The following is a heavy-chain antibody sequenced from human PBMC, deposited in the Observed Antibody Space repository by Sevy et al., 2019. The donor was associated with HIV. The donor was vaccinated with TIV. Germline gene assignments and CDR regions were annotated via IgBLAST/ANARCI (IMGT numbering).Heavy chain of an antibody. J-gene: IGHJ4*02. Sequence: GGSLRLSCAASGFRFTDYWMSWVRQTPGKGLEWVATIKQDESEKYYVDSVKGRFVISRDNGKTSVSLQMNGLRVEDTALYYCAREVGGFNWRPYYFDSWDQGTLVTVSS. CDR1: GFRFTDYW. D-gene: IGHD3-16*01. CDR3: AREVGGFNWRPYYFDS. V-gene: IGHV3-7*01. CDR2: IKQDESEK.